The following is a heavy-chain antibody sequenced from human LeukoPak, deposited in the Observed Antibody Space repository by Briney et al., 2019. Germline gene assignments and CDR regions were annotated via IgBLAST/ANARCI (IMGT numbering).Heavy chain of an antibody. J-gene: IGHJ5*02. Sequence: PSETLSLTCTVSGGSISNYYWSWIRQPPGKGLECIGRINTSGRTNYNPSLKSRVTISVDTSKNQFSLKLSSVTAADTAVYYCTIAAAGQNWFDPWGQGTLVTVSS. CDR2: INTSGRT. CDR3: TIAAAGQNWFDP. CDR1: GGSISNYY. D-gene: IGHD6-13*01. V-gene: IGHV4-4*07.